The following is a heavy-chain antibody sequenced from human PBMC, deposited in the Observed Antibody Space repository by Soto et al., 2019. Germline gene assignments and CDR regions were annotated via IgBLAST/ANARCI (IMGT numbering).Heavy chain of an antibody. D-gene: IGHD2-21*02. CDR2: IIPIFGTA. J-gene: IGHJ4*02. V-gene: IGHV1-69*12. CDR3: ASSAYCGGDCYPNFDY. CDR1: GGTFSSYA. Sequence: QVQLAQSGAEVKKPGSSVKVSCKASGGTFSSYAISWVRQAPGQGLEWMGGIIPIFGTANYAQKFQGRVTITADESTSTAYMELSSLRSEDTAVYYCASSAYCGGDCYPNFDYWGQGTLVTVSS.